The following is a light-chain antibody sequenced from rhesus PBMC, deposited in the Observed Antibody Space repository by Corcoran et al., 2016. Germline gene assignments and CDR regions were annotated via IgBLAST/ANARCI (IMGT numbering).Light chain of an antibody. CDR1: QSLLHTDGRTY. V-gene: IGKV2-73*01. CDR2: RVS. CDR3: MQALQAPFT. Sequence: DIVMTQTPPSLPVTPGEPASISGRSSQSLLHTDGRTYLYWYLQKPGQPPRLLIYRVSNRFSGVPDRFSGGGSGTDFTLKISRVKAENVGVYYCMQALQAPFTFDPGTKLDIK. J-gene: IGKJ3*01.